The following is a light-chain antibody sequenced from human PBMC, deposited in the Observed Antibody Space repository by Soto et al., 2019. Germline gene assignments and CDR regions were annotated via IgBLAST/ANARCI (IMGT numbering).Light chain of an antibody. J-gene: IGKJ1*01. V-gene: IGKV3-20*01. Sequence: EIVLTQSPGTLSLSPGERATLSCRASQSVSSSYLAWYQQNPGEAPRLLIYGASSRATGIPDRFSGSWSGRDFSLTMSRLEPEDFAVYYCQQYGSSSLSFGLGTKVESK. CDR1: QSVSSSY. CDR2: GAS. CDR3: QQYGSSSLS.